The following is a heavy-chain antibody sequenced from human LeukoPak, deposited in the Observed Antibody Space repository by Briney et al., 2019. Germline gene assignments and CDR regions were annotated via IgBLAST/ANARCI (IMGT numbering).Heavy chain of an antibody. CDR2: INPNSGGT. CDR1: GYTFAGYY. Sequence: VASVKVSCKASGYTFAGYYMHWVRQAPGQGLEWMGWINPNSGGTNYAQKFQGRVTMTRDTSISTAYMELSRLRSDDTAVYYCARVRGFWSGYLPEAQMDVWGKGTTVTVSS. V-gene: IGHV1-2*02. D-gene: IGHD3-3*01. CDR3: ARVRGFWSGYLPEAQMDV. J-gene: IGHJ6*04.